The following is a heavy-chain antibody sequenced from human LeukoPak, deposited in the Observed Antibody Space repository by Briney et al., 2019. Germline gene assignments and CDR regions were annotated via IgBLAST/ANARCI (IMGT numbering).Heavy chain of an antibody. Sequence: PSETLSLTCTVSGGPIHTYYWNCIRQPPGKGLEWIAYISYSGNSNYNPSLKSRVSISVDTSKNQFSLKLSSVTAADTAVYYCARGFGYSFGYIGYWGQGTLVTVSS. CDR1: GGPIHTYY. J-gene: IGHJ4*02. CDR3: ARGFGYSFGYIGY. V-gene: IGHV4-59*01. D-gene: IGHD5-18*01. CDR2: ISYSGNS.